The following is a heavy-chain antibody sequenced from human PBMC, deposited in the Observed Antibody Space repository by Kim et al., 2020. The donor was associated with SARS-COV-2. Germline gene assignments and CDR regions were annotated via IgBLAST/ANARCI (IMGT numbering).Heavy chain of an antibody. V-gene: IGHV4-39*01. CDR3: ARCRRSGLYYIDF. J-gene: IGHJ4*02. Sequence: SETLSLTCTVSGDSISTSSDYWGWIRQPPGKGLEWIGSVYSSGSTYYNPSLKSRVTVSVDTYKSQFSLRLTSVTATDTAVYYCARCRRSGLYYIDFWGQGTQVTVSS. CDR1: GDSISTSSDY. CDR2: VYSSGST. D-gene: IGHD6-19*01.